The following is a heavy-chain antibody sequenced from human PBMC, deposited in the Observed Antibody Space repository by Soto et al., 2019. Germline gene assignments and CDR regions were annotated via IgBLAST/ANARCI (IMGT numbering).Heavy chain of an antibody. CDR3: ARYSGSYSSGFDY. D-gene: IGHD1-26*01. J-gene: IGHJ4*02. CDR1: GGSFSGYY. Sequence: QVQLQQWGAGLLKPSETLSLTCAVYGGSFSGYYWSWIRQPPGKGLEWLGEINHSGSTNYNPSLKRRVTISVDTSKNQSSLKLSSVTAADTAVYYCARYSGSYSSGFDYWGQGTLVTVSS. V-gene: IGHV4-34*01. CDR2: INHSGST.